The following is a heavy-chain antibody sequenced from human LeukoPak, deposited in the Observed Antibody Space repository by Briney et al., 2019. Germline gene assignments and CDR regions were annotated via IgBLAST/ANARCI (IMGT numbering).Heavy chain of an antibody. J-gene: IGHJ5*02. CDR2: IYTSGST. Sequence: TSETLSLTCTVSGGSISSYFWSWIRQPAGKGLEWIGRIYTSGSTNYNPSLKSRVTMSVDTSNNQFSLKVTSVTAADTAMYYCTKRQGPTSGSYDYFHPWGQGALVTVSS. D-gene: IGHD1-26*01. CDR1: GGSISSYF. V-gene: IGHV4-4*07. CDR3: TKRQGPTSGSYDYFHP.